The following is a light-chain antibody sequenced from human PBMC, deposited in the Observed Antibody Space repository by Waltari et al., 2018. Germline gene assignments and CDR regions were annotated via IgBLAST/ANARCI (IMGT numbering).Light chain of an antibody. J-gene: IGKJ2*01. Sequence: DIQMTQSPSSLSASKGDRVTITCRASQGISSYLNWYQQKPGDAPKLLIYAVSHLESGVPSRLSGRGTGTEFTLTISSLQPEDSGTYYCQQSYSNVLYTFGQGTKLEIK. CDR2: AVS. CDR1: QGISSY. CDR3: QQSYSNVLYT. V-gene: IGKV1-39*01.